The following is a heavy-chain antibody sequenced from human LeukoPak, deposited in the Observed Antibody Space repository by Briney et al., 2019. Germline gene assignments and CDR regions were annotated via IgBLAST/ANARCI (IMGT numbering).Heavy chain of an antibody. CDR1: GYTFTGYY. Sequence: ASVKVSCKASGYTFTGYYMPWVRQAPGQGLEWLGWINPNSGGTNYAQKFQGRVTMTRDTSISTAYMELSRLRSDDTAVYYCARDYYGSGSYWYYYYYMDVWGKGTTVTISS. V-gene: IGHV1-2*02. D-gene: IGHD3-10*01. J-gene: IGHJ6*03. CDR2: INPNSGGT. CDR3: ARDYYGSGSYWYYYYYMDV.